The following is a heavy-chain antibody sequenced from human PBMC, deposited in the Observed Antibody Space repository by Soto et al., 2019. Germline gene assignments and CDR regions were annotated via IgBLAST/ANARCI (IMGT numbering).Heavy chain of an antibody. V-gene: IGHV1-18*01. D-gene: IGHD5-18*01. CDR1: GYTFTSYG. J-gene: IGHJ6*02. CDR2: ISAYNGNT. CDR3: ARYVDTAMADYYYYGMDV. Sequence: ASLKVSCKASGYTFTSYGISWVRQAPGQGLEWMGWISAYNGNTNYAQKLQGRVTMTTDTSTSTAYMELRSLRSDDTAVYYCARYVDTAMADYYYYGMDVWGQGTTVTVSS.